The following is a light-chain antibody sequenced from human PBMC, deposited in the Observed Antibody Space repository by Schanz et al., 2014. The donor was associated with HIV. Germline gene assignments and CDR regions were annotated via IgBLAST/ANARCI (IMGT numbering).Light chain of an antibody. CDR3: AAWDVLLNGPV. V-gene: IGLV1-44*01. Sequence: QSVLTQPPSASGTPGQRVTISCSGSSSNIGSNTVNWYQQLPGTAPKLLIYGNSNRPSGVPDRFSGSKSGTSASLAISGLQSEDEADYYCAAWDVLLNGPVFGGGTQLTV. CDR1: SSNIGSNT. CDR2: GNS. J-gene: IGLJ7*01.